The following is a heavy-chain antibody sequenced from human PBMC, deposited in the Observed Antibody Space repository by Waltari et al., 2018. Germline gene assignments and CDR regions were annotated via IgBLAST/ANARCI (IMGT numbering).Heavy chain of an antibody. CDR1: GGPLSSYY. CDR3: ARNRRITIFGVVRNWFDP. J-gene: IGHJ5*02. D-gene: IGHD3-3*01. V-gene: IGHV4-59*01. CDR2: IYYSGST. Sequence: QVQLQESGPGLVKPSETLSLTCTVSGGPLSSYYWSWIRQPPGKGLEWIGYIYYSGSTNYNPSLKSRVTISVDTSKNQFSLKLSSVTAADTAVYYCARNRRITIFGVVRNWFDPWGQGTLVTVSS.